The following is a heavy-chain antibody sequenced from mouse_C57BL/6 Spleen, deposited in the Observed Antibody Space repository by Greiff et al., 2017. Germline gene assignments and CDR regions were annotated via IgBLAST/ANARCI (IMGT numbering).Heavy chain of an antibody. CDR1: GYTFTDYN. V-gene: IGHV1-22*01. CDR2: INPNNGGT. J-gene: IGHJ2*01. Sequence: VQLKQSGPELVKPGASVKMSCKASGYTFTDYNMHWVKQSHGKSLEWIGYINPNNGGTSYNQKFKGKATLTVNKSASTAYMELRSLTSEDSAVYYCARGRLRQVYWGQGTTLTVSS. CDR3: ARGRLRQVY. D-gene: IGHD2-4*01.